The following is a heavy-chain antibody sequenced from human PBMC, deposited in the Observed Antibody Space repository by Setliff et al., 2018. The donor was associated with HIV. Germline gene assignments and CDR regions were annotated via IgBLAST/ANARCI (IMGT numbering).Heavy chain of an antibody. CDR1: GYTFIDKY. CDR3: ARGVRPSYGSGSYYWYFDL. J-gene: IGHJ2*01. V-gene: IGHV1-69-2*01. Sequence: GASVKVSCKASGYTFIDKYMHWVRQAPGKGLHWMGRIDPENDETKYSQKFQVRFTMTADRSTDTAYMELSGLRSEDTAVYYCARGVRPSYGSGSYYWYFDLWGRGTLVTVSS. CDR2: IDPENDET. D-gene: IGHD3-10*01.